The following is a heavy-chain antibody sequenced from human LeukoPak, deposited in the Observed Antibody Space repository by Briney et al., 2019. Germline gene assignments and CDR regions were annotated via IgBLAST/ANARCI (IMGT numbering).Heavy chain of an antibody. V-gene: IGHV4-39*01. Sequence: PSETLSLTCTVSGGSISSSGYYWGWIRQPPGKGLEWIGSIYSSGNTYYNPSLKSRATISVDMSKKQFSLKLSSVTAGDTAVYYCARHYGDFNWFDPWGQGTLVTVSS. CDR1: GGSISSSGYY. CDR3: ARHYGDFNWFDP. J-gene: IGHJ5*02. D-gene: IGHD4-17*01. CDR2: IYSSGNT.